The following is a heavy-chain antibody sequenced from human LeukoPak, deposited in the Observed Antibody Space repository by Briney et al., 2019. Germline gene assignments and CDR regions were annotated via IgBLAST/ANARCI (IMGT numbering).Heavy chain of an antibody. CDR2: LYNTGST. CDR1: GGSISSYY. CDR3: ARIWFGLRRLYYFDY. Sequence: PSETLSLTCTVSGGSISSYYWSWIRQPPGKGLEWIGYLYNTGSTNYNPSLKSRVTISVGTSKNQFSLKVTSVTAADTAVYFCARIWFGLRRLYYFDYWGQGTLVSVSS. J-gene: IGHJ4*02. V-gene: IGHV4-59*01. D-gene: IGHD3-10*01.